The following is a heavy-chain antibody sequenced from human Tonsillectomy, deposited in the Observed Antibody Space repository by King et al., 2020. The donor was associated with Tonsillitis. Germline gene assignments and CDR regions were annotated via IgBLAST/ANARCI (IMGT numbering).Heavy chain of an antibody. CDR1: GFTFSSYA. J-gene: IGHJ4*02. D-gene: IGHD3-22*01. Sequence: VQLVESGGGVVQPGRSLRLSCAASGFTFSSYAMHWVRQAPGKGLEWVAVVSYDGSNKHYADSVKGRFTISRDNSKNTLYLQMNSLRAEDTAMYYCAKGGYYDSSGYSLFDYWGQGTLVTVSS. CDR3: AKGGYYDSSGYSLFDY. V-gene: IGHV3-30*18. CDR2: VSYDGSNK.